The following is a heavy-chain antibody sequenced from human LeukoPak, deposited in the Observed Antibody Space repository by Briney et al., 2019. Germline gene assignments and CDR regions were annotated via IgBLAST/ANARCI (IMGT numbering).Heavy chain of an antibody. V-gene: IGHV3-64*01. CDR3: AMSIAAAGTYFQH. CDR1: GFTFSSYA. D-gene: IGHD6-13*01. J-gene: IGHJ1*01. Sequence: GGSLRLSCAASGFTFSSYAMHWVRQAPGKGLEYVSAISSNGGSTYYANSVKGRFTISRDNSKNTLYLQMGSLRAEDMAVYYCAMSIAAAGTYFQHWGQGTLVTVSS. CDR2: ISSNGGST.